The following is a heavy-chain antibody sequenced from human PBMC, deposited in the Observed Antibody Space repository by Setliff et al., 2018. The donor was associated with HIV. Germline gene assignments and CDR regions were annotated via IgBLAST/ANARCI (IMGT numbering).Heavy chain of an antibody. J-gene: IGHJ6*03. Sequence: SETLSLTCTVSGGSISSNSYYWGWTRQPPGKGLEWIGSIYYSGSTYYNPSLKSRVTISVDPSKNQFSLKLSSVTAADTAVYYCARQGGYSGYGFYYYYYYMDVWGKGTTVTVSS. V-gene: IGHV4-39*01. CDR1: GGSISSNSYY. CDR2: IYYSGST. D-gene: IGHD5-12*01. CDR3: ARQGGYSGYGFYYYYYYMDV.